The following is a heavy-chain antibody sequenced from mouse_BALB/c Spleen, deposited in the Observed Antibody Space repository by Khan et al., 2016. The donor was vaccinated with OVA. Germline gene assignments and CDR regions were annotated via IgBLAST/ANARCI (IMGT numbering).Heavy chain of an antibody. CDR2: ISSGGSHT. Sequence: EVELVESGGGLVKPGGSLKFSCAASGFTFSNYAMSWVRQTPEKRLEWVATISSGGSHTYYPDSVKGRFTISRDNARNTPYLQMSSLRSEDTAIYFCVRTSGYYGSNYFDYWGRGSTLTVSS. V-gene: IGHV5-9-3*01. CDR1: GFTFSNYA. D-gene: IGHD1-1*01. J-gene: IGHJ2*01. CDR3: VRTSGYYGSNYFDY.